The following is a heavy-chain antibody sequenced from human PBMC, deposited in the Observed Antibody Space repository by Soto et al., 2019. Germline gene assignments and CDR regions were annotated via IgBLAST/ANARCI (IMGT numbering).Heavy chain of an antibody. Sequence: EVQVFESGGGLVQPGGSLRLSCAASGFSFSDYSMAWVRQTPEKGLEWVSGMSIGGEKTFYIDSVKGRFIVSRDSSRDTVYFQMNRLRDEDTAVYYCARWNGYGDLWGQGTLVTVSS. J-gene: IGHJ4*02. V-gene: IGHV3-23*01. D-gene: IGHD1-1*01. CDR3: ARWNGYGDL. CDR2: MSIGGEKT. CDR1: GFSFSDYS.